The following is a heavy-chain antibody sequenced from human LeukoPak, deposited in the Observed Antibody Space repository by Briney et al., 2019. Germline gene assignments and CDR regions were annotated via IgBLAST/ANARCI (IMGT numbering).Heavy chain of an antibody. Sequence: GGSLRLSCAASGFTFSSYAMSWVRQAPGKGLEWVSAISGSGGSTYYADSVKGRFTISRDNSKNTLYLQMNSLRAEDTAVYYCAKDRTSDSSGYVYYFDYWGQGTLVTISS. J-gene: IGHJ4*02. D-gene: IGHD3-22*01. V-gene: IGHV3-23*01. CDR2: ISGSGGST. CDR3: AKDRTSDSSGYVYYFDY. CDR1: GFTFSSYA.